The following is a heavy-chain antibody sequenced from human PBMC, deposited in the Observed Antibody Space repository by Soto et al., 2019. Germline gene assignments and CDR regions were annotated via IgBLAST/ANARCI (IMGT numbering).Heavy chain of an antibody. Sequence: EVHLVESGGGLVKPGGSLRLSCAVSGFTFSSCTMNWVRQAPGKGLEWVSSISPSTSHIYYADSVKGRFTISRDNAKNSLFTPMNRLRAEDTAVYYCSGGSGGACHQNYGMDVWGQGTTVTVSS. CDR2: ISPSTSHI. CDR1: GFTFSSCT. V-gene: IGHV3-21*01. CDR3: SGGSGGACHQNYGMDV. D-gene: IGHD2-21*02. J-gene: IGHJ6*02.